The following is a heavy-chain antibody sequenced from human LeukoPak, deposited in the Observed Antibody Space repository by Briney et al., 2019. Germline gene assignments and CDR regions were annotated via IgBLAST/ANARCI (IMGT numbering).Heavy chain of an antibody. J-gene: IGHJ3*02. CDR1: GGSFSGYC. V-gene: IGHV4-34*01. CDR3: ARADFDWSPDAFDI. CDR2: INHSGST. Sequence: SETLSPTCAVYGGSFSGYCWSWIRQPPGKGLEWIGEINHSGSTNYNPSLKSRVTISVDTSKNQFSLKLSSVTAADTAVYYCARADFDWSPDAFDIWGQGTMVTVSS. D-gene: IGHD3-9*01.